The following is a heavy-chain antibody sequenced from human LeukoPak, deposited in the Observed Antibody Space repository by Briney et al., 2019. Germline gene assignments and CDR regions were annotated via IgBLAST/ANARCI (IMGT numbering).Heavy chain of an antibody. D-gene: IGHD2-2*01. J-gene: IGHJ4*02. CDR3: AGTERYCSSTSRRGYVISPIDY. CDR1: GGSISSYY. V-gene: IGHV4-59*04. Sequence: SETLSLTCTVSGGSISSYYWSWIRQPAGKGLEWIGSIYHSGSTYYNPSLKSRVTISVDTSKNQFSLKLSSVTAADTAVYYCAGTERYCSSTSRRGYVISPIDYWGQGTLVTVSS. CDR2: IYHSGST.